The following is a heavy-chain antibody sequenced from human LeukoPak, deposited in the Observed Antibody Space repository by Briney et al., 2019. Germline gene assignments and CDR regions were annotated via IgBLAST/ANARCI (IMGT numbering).Heavy chain of an antibody. J-gene: IGHJ6*02. V-gene: IGHV4-4*07. CDR1: GGSISSYY. CDR3: ARDGITMVRGVSYYYGMDV. D-gene: IGHD3-10*01. Sequence: SETLSLTCTVSGGSISSYYWSWIRQPAGKGLEWIGRIYHSGSTYYNPSLKSRVTISVDTSKNQFSLKLSSVTAADTAVYYCARDGITMVRGVSYYYGMDVWGQGTTVTVSS. CDR2: IYHSGST.